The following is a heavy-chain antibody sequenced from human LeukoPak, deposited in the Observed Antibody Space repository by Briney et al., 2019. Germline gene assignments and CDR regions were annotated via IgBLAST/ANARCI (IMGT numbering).Heavy chain of an antibody. Sequence: SETLSLTCTVSGGSISSYYWSWIRQPPGKGLEWIGYIYYSGTTNYNPSLKSRVTISVDTSKNQFSLKLSSVTAADTAVYYRARHVRKRGIAVAGSPGWFDPWGQGTLVTVSS. J-gene: IGHJ5*02. CDR3: ARHVRKRGIAVAGSPGWFDP. CDR1: GGSISSYY. V-gene: IGHV4-59*08. D-gene: IGHD6-19*01. CDR2: IYYSGTT.